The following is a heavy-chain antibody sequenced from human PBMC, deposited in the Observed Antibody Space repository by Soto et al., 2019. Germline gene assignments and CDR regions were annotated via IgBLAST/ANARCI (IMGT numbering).Heavy chain of an antibody. CDR1: GFTFSSYG. CDR3: ARAYSGSYYAYYYYYYGMDV. D-gene: IGHD1-26*01. J-gene: IGHJ6*02. V-gene: IGHV3-33*01. CDR2: IWYDGSNK. Sequence: QVQLVESGGGVVQPGRSLRLSCAASGFTFSSYGMHWVRQAPGKWLEWVAVIWYDGSNKYYADSVKGRFTISRDNSKNTLYLQMNSLRAEDTAVYYCARAYSGSYYAYYYYYYGMDVWGQGTTVTVSS.